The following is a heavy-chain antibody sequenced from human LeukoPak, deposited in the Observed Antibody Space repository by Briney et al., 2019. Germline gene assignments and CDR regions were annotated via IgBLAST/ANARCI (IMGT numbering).Heavy chain of an antibody. CDR3: ARPFGSSWYTFDY. V-gene: IGHV3-11*03. CDR1: GFTFSDYY. CDR2: ISPSSSSA. J-gene: IGHJ4*02. D-gene: IGHD6-13*01. Sequence: GGSLRLSCAASGFTFSDYYMSWIRQAPGKGLEWISYISPSSSSANYADSMKGRFTISRDNAKNSLYLEMDSLRAEDTAVYYCARPFGSSWYTFDYWGQGTLVTVSS.